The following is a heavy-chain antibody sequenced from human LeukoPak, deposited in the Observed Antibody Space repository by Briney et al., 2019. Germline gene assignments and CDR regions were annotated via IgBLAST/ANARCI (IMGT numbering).Heavy chain of an antibody. D-gene: IGHD1-1*01. V-gene: IGHV3-30*18. J-gene: IGHJ4*02. CDR3: AKPYPTLTTSAVLDN. CDR2: ISYDGNSQ. CDR1: GFTSSNYA. Sequence: GRSLTLSCAASGFTSSNYAIHWVRQAPGRGLEWVAAISYDGNSQHYGAPVKGRFTISRNNSKNTVYLQINTLRTDDAAIYYCAKPYPTLTTSAVLDNWGQGTLVTVSS.